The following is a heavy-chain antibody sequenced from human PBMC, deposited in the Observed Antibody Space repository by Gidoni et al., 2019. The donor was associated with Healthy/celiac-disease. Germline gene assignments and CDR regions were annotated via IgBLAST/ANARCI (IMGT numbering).Heavy chain of an antibody. D-gene: IGHD3-10*01. V-gene: IGHV3-33*01. J-gene: IGHJ6*02. CDR2: IWYDGSNK. CDR1: GFTFSSYG. Sequence: QVQLVESGGGVVQPGRSLRLSCAASGFTFSSYGMHWVRQAPGKGLEWVAVIWYDGSNKYYADSVKGRFTISRDNSKNTLYLQMNSLRAEDTAVYYCARDPGVMIRGMDVWGQGTTVTVSS. CDR3: ARDPGVMIRGMDV.